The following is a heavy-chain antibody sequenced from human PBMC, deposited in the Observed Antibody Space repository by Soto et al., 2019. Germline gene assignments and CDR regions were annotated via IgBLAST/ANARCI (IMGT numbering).Heavy chain of an antibody. CDR2: IIPIFGTA. V-gene: IGHV1-69*12. CDR3: ACPRSSYYYYGMDV. J-gene: IGHJ6*02. Sequence: QVQLVQSGAEVKKPGSSVKVSCKASGGTFSSYAISWVRQAPGQGLEWMGGIIPIFGTANYAQKFQGRVTIPADESTSTVYMELSSLRSEDTAVYYCACPRSSYYYYGMDVWGQGATVTVSS. D-gene: IGHD6-6*01. CDR1: GGTFSSYA.